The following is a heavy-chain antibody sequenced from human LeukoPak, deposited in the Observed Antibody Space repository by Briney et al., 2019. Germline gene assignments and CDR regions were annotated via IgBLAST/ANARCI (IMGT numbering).Heavy chain of an antibody. V-gene: IGHV1-69*05. CDR3: AREGLGFHQLLFGYFDY. CDR1: GGTFSSYA. D-gene: IGHD2-2*01. Sequence: ASVKVSCKASGGTFSSYAISWVRQAPGQGLEWMGRIIPTFGTANYAQKFQGRVTITTDESTSTAYMELSSLRSEDTAVYYCAREGLGFHQLLFGYFDYWGLGTLVTVSS. CDR2: IIPTFGTA. J-gene: IGHJ4*02.